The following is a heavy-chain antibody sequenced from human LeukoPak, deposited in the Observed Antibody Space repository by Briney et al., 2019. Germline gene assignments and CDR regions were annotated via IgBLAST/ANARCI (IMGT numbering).Heavy chain of an antibody. CDR3: ARSCAYGYYYYYYYMDV. CDR1: GGSFSGYY. CDR2: INHSGST. V-gene: IGHV4-34*01. D-gene: IGHD3-10*01. Sequence: SETLSLTCAVYGGSFSGYYWSWIRQPPGKGLEWIGEINHSGSTNYNPSLKSRVTISVDTSKNQFSLKLSSVTAADAAVYYCARSCAYGYYYYYYYMDVWGKGTTVTVSS. J-gene: IGHJ6*03.